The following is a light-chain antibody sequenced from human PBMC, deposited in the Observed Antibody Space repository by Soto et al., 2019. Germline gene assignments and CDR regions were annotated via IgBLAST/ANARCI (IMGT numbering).Light chain of an antibody. V-gene: IGKV3-11*01. Sequence: EIVLTQSPATLSLSPGDRATLSCRASQTVTNYLAWYQQKPGQAPRLLIFDSSNRATDIPARFSGGGSGTDFTLTISSLEPEDFAVYYCQQRNTWPLTFGGGTKVEIK. CDR2: DSS. J-gene: IGKJ4*01. CDR3: QQRNTWPLT. CDR1: QTVTNY.